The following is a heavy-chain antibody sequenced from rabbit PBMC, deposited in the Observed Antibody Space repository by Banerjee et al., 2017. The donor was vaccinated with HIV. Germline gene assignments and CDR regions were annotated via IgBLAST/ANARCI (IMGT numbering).Heavy chain of an antibody. CDR2: IYTGDGNT. CDR1: GFSFSSSYW. Sequence: QSLEESGGDLVKPGASLTLTCTASGFSFSSSYWICWVRQAPGKGLEWIACIYTGDGNTYYASWARGRFTITKTSSTTVTLQMTSLTAADTATYFCARWGAGSSYYIFTLWGQGTLVTVS. V-gene: IGHV1S40*01. CDR3: ARWGAGSSYYIFTL. J-gene: IGHJ4*01. D-gene: IGHD8-1*01.